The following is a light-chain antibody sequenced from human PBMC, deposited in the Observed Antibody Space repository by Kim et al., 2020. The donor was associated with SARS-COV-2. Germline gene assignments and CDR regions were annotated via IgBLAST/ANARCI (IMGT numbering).Light chain of an antibody. CDR1: SSNIGNNY. V-gene: IGLV1-51*01. CDR2: DNN. Sequence: QAVVTQPPSVSAAPGQKVTISCSGSSSNIGNNYVSWYQQFPGTAPRLLIYDNNKRPSGIPDRFSGSKSGTSATLGITGLQTGDEADYYCGTWDSSLSAVLFGGGTQLTVL. J-gene: IGLJ2*01. CDR3: GTWDSSLSAVL.